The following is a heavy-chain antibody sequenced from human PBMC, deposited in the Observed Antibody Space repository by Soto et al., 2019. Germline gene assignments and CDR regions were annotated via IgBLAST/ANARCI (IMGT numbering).Heavy chain of an antibody. CDR3: AREGVLLWFGELSGHYYGMDV. D-gene: IGHD3-10*01. J-gene: IGHJ6*02. V-gene: IGHV4-30-4*01. CDR1: GGSSSSGDYY. Sequence: PSETLSLTCTVSGGSSSSGDYYWSWIRQPPGKGLEWIGYIYYSGSTYYNPSLKSRVTISVDTSKNQFSLKLSSVTAADTAVYYCAREGVLLWFGELSGHYYGMDVWCQGTTVPVSS. CDR2: IYYSGST.